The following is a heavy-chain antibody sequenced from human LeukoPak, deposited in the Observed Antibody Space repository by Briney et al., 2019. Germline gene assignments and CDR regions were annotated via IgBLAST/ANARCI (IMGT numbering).Heavy chain of an antibody. J-gene: IGHJ1*01. CDR3: VTDGGLLLYYFTH. CDR2: IKNKNSGRTT. CDR1: GFIFPNAW. D-gene: IGHD3-10*01. V-gene: IGHV3-15*01. Sequence: GGSLRHSCAASGFIFPNAWMHWVRQAPGKGLEWVGRIKNKNSGRTTNYIAPVKGRFTISRDDSRNTSYLEMDSLKTDDTAIYYCVTDGGLLLYYFTHWGQGTLDTVSS.